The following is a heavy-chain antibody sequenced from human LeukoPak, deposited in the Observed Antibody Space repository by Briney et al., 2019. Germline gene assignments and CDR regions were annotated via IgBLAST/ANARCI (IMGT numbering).Heavy chain of an antibody. CDR1: GGSISSYY. CDR3: ASGTYYDFPYYMDV. D-gene: IGHD3-3*01. J-gene: IGHJ6*03. V-gene: IGHV4-59*08. Sequence: SETLSLTCTVSGGSISSYYWSWIRQPPGKGLEWIGYIYYSGSTNYNPSLKGRVTISVDTSKNQFSLKLSSVTAADTAVYYCASGTYYDFPYYMDVWGKGTTVTVSS. CDR2: IYYSGST.